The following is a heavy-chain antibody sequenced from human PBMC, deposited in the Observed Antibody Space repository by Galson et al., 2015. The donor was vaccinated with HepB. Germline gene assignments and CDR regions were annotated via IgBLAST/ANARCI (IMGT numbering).Heavy chain of an antibody. Sequence: SLRLSCAASGFTFSSYAMSWVRQAPGKGLEWVSAISGSGGSTYYADSVKGRFTISRDNSKNTLYLQMNSLRAEDTAVYYCAFLARITIFGVPIMGKDYFDYWGQGTLVTVSS. CDR1: GFTFSSYA. D-gene: IGHD3-3*01. CDR2: ISGSGGST. J-gene: IGHJ4*02. V-gene: IGHV3-23*01. CDR3: AFLARITIFGVPIMGKDYFDY.